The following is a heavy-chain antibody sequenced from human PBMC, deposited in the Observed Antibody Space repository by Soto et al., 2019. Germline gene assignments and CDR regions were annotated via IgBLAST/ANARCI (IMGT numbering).Heavy chain of an antibody. V-gene: IGHV4-39*01. Sequence: SETLSLTCTVSGDSITNSNYYWAWIRQPPGKGLEWIATIHYDGSTYYNPSLKSRVTISVDASKNQFSLRLSSVTAADTAVFYCVCHYCTRGPCYLDSWGKGTLVTVSA. CDR3: VCHYCTRGPCYLDS. J-gene: IGHJ4*02. D-gene: IGHD2-8*01. CDR1: GDSITNSNYY. CDR2: IHYDGST.